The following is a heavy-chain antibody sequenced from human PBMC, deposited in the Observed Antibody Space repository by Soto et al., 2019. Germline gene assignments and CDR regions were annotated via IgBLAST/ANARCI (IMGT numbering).Heavy chain of an antibody. CDR3: AKDPRLQLGF. CDR1: GFPFGNYA. D-gene: IGHD1-1*01. J-gene: IGHJ4*02. CDR2: ISGGGHGT. V-gene: IGHV3-23*01. Sequence: GWSLRLSCAASGFPFGNYAMSWVRQAPGKGLEWISGISGGGHGTNYADSVKGRFTISRDNSRNTLYLQMNSLRVEDTAVYYCAKDPRLQLGFWGQGTLVTVSS.